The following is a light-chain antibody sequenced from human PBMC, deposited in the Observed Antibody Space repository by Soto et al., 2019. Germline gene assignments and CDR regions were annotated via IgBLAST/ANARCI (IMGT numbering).Light chain of an antibody. CDR1: SIDVGSYKF. CDR3: CSYAGSSTLV. Sequence: QSVLTQPASVSGSPGQSITISCTGTSIDVGSYKFVSWYQQHPVKAPKLMIYEGSKRPSGVSNRFSGSKSGNTASLTISGLQAEDEADYYCCSYAGSSTLVFGGGTKVTVL. J-gene: IGLJ2*01. CDR2: EGS. V-gene: IGLV2-23*01.